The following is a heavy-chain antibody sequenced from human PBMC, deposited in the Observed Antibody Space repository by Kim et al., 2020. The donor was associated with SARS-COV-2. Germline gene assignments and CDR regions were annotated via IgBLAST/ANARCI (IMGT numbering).Heavy chain of an antibody. D-gene: IGHD2-2*01. CDR1: GGSISSSSYY. CDR3: ARGLLHCSSTSCYAPHFDY. V-gene: IGHV4-39*01. CDR2: IYYSGST. Sequence: SETLSLTCTVSGGSISSSSYYWGWIRQPPGKGLEWIGSIYYSGSTYYNPSLKSRVTISGDTSKNQFSLKLSSVTAADTAEYYCARGLLHCSSTSCYAPHFDYWGQGTLVTVSS. J-gene: IGHJ4*02.